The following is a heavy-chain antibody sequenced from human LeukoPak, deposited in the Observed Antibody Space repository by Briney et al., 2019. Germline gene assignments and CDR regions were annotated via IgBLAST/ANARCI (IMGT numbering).Heavy chain of an antibody. J-gene: IGHJ4*02. CDR1: GYTFNSSY. Sequence: GASVKVSCKASGYTFNSSYMHWVRQAPGQGLEWMGIINPSDDSTRYAQKFQGRVTMTKDTSTSTAYMELRSLRSDDTAVYYCARRNPNTGYCSSTSCYSLDYWGQGTLVTVSS. CDR2: INPSDDST. D-gene: IGHD2-2*02. V-gene: IGHV1-46*02. CDR3: ARRNPNTGYCSSTSCYSLDY.